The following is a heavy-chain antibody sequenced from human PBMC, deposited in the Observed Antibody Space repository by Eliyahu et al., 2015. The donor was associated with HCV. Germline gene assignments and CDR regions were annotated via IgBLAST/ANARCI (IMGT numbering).Heavy chain of an antibody. Sequence: EVQLLEPGGGLVQPGGSLRLSCAASGFTFSXYAMSWVRQAPGKGLEWVSAISGSGGSTYYADSVKGRFTISRDNSKNTLYLQMNSLRAEDTAVYYCAKDGSGGNSRGLEHFDYWGQGTLVTVSS. CDR3: AKDGSGGNSRGLEHFDY. CDR1: GFTFSXYA. CDR2: ISGSGGST. D-gene: IGHD4-23*01. V-gene: IGHV3-23*01. J-gene: IGHJ4*02.